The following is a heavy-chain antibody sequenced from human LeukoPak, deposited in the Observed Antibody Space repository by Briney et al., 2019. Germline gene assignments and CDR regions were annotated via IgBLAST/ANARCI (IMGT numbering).Heavy chain of an antibody. J-gene: IGHJ4*02. CDR1: GGSFSGYY. D-gene: IGHD2-21*01. V-gene: IGHV4-34*01. Sequence: SETLSLTCAVYGGSFSGYYWSWIRQPPGKGLEWIGEINHSGSTNYNPSLKSRVTISVDTSKNQFSLKLSSVTAADTAVYYCARDQGGDGGFDYWGQGILVTVSS. CDR2: INHSGST. CDR3: ARDQGGDGGFDY.